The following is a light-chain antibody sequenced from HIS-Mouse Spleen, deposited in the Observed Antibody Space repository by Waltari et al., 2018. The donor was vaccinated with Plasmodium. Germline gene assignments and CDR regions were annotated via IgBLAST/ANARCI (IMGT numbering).Light chain of an antibody. Sequence: SYELTQPPSVSVSPGQTARITCSGDALPKKYAYWYQQKSGQAPVLVIYEDSKRPAGSPGGFSGSSPGTMATLTISGAQVEDEADYYCYSTDSSGNHRVFGGGTKLTVL. CDR1: ALPKKY. CDR2: EDS. V-gene: IGLV3-10*01. CDR3: YSTDSSGNHRV. J-gene: IGLJ3*02.